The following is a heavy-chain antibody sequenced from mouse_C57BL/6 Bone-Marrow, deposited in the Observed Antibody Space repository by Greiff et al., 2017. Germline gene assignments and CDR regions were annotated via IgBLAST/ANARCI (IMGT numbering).Heavy chain of an antibody. D-gene: IGHD1-1*01. CDR2: IRLKSDNYAT. CDR3: TAESSYVWVYFDY. Sequence: EVKLEESGGGLVQPGGSMKLSCVASGFTFSNYWMNWVRQSPEKGLEWVAQIRLKSDNYATHYAESVKGRFTISRDDSKSSVYLQMNNLRAEDTGIYYCTAESSYVWVYFDYWGQGTTLTVSS. V-gene: IGHV6-3*01. J-gene: IGHJ2*01. CDR1: GFTFSNYW.